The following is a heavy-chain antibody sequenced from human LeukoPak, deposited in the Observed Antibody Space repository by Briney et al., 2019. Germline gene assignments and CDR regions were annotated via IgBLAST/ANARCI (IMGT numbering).Heavy chain of an antibody. J-gene: IGHJ6*02. CDR2: IYYSGST. Sequence: PSETLSLTCTVSGGSISSSSYYWGWIRQPPGKGLEWIGSIYYSGSTYYNPSLKSRVTISVDTSKNKFSLKLSSVTAADTAVYYCARQGTVTAYYYYYYGMDVWGQGTTVTVSS. D-gene: IGHD2-21*02. CDR1: GGSISSSSYY. V-gene: IGHV4-39*01. CDR3: ARQGTVTAYYYYYYGMDV.